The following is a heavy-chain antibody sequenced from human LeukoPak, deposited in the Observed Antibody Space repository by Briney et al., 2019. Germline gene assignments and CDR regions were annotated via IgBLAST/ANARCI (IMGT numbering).Heavy chain of an antibody. CDR3: ARDWGIRTTEYNAFDM. CDR1: GDSMTSMRRYS. J-gene: IGHJ3*02. CDR2: ISYGGST. Sequence: PSETPSLTCTVSGDSMTSMRRYSWSWIRQAPGKGLEWIGSISYGGSTNYNPSLKSRVAISVDTSQNQFSLKLMSVTAADTAVYSWARDWGIRTTEYNAFDMWGRGTMVTVSS. D-gene: IGHD2/OR15-2a*01. V-gene: IGHV4-59*12.